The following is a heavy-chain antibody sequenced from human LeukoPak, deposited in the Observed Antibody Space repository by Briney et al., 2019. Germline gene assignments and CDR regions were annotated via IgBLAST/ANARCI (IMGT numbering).Heavy chain of an antibody. CDR3: ARAFYSSGSGRHY. CDR2: ISSSSSYI. CDR1: GLTFSSYS. J-gene: IGHJ4*02. V-gene: IGHV3-21*01. Sequence: PGGSLRLSCAASGLTFSSYSMNWVRQAPGKELEWVSSISSSSSYIYYADSVKGRFTISRDNAKNSLYLQMNSLRAEDTAVYYCARAFYSSGSGRHYWGQGTLVTVSS. D-gene: IGHD6-19*01.